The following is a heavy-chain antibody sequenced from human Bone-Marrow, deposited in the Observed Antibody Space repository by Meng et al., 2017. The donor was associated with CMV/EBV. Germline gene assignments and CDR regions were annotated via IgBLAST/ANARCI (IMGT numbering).Heavy chain of an antibody. CDR3: GSGGSYYPYYFDY. CDR1: GYSISSGYY. V-gene: IGHV4-38-2*02. D-gene: IGHD1-26*01. Sequence: SETLSLTCTVSGYSISSGYYWGWIRQPPGKGLEWIGSIYHSGSTYYNPSLKSRVTISVDTSKNQFSLKLSSVTAADTAVYYCGSGGSYYPYYFDYWGQGKLVIVSS. CDR2: IYHSGST. J-gene: IGHJ4*02.